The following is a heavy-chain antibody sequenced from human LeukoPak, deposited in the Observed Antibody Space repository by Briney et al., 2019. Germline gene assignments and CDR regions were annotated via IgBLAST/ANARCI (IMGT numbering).Heavy chain of an antibody. J-gene: IGHJ4*02. CDR1: GGSISSGGYY. V-gene: IGHV4-31*03. Sequence: SETLSLTCTVSGGSISSGGYYLSWIRQHPGKGLEWIGEINHSGSTNYNPSLKSRVTISVDTSKNQFSLKLSSVTAADTAVYYCARLRGYSYGYFDYWGQGTLVTVSS. D-gene: IGHD5-18*01. CDR3: ARLRGYSYGYFDY. CDR2: INHSGST.